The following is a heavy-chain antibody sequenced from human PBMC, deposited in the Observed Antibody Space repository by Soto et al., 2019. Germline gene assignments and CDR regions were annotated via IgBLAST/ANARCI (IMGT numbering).Heavy chain of an antibody. V-gene: IGHV3-48*02. CDR3: ARGCSLANRWCRWFDP. J-gene: IGHJ5*02. Sequence: EVQLAESGGGLVQPGGSLRLSCAASGFTLSSYAMNWVRQAPGKGLEWVSYISSSSSNIQYAGSVKGRFTISRDNAKNSLYLQMNSLSDDDTAVYFCARGCSLANRWCRWFDPWGQGTLVTVSS. D-gene: IGHD2-8*02. CDR2: ISSSSSNI. CDR1: GFTLSSYA.